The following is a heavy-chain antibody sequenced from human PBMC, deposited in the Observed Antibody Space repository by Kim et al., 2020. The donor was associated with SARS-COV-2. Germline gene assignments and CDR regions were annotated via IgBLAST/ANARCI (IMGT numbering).Heavy chain of an antibody. J-gene: IGHJ4*02. CDR2: NK. Sequence: NKHYADSVKGRFTISRDKSTNTLYLQMSSLRAEDTAVYYCARGHSGSYSDYWGQGTLVTVSS. V-gene: IGHV3-30*15. D-gene: IGHD1-26*01. CDR3: ARGHSGSYSDY.